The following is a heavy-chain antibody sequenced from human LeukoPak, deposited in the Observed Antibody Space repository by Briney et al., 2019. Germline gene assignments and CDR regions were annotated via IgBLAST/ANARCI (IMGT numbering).Heavy chain of an antibody. CDR2: IKRDGSEK. D-gene: IGHD6-13*01. CDR3: ARDMGIAAAGHLYYFDY. V-gene: IGHV3-7*01. CDR1: GFTLSRYW. Sequence: GGALRLSCAASGFTLSRYWLSWLRQAPGKGVEWVANIKRDGSEKYYVDSVKGRFTISRDNAKNSLYLQMNSLRAEDTAVYYCARDMGIAAAGHLYYFDYWGQGTLVTVSS. J-gene: IGHJ4*02.